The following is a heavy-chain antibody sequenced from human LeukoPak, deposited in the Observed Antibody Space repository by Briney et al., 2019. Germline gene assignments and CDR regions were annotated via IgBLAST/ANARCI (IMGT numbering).Heavy chain of an antibody. CDR3: ARDTYYYYDSSGYLVFDY. J-gene: IGHJ4*02. CDR2: IYYSGST. D-gene: IGHD3-22*01. Sequence: SETLSLTCTASGGSISSSSYYWGWIRQPPGKGLEWIGSIYYSGSTYYNPSLKSRVTISVDTSKNQFSLKLSSVTAADTAVYYCARDTYYYYDSSGYLVFDYWGQGTLVTVSS. CDR1: GGSISSSSYY. V-gene: IGHV4-39*02.